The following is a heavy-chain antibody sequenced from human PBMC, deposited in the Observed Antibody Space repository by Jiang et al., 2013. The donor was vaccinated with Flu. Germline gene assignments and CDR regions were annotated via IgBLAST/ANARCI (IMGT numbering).Heavy chain of an antibody. CDR2: TYYRSKWYN. D-gene: IGHD1-26*01. CDR3: ARDRVGARVLKSALDI. V-gene: IGHV6-1*01. CDR1: GDSVSSNVVA. J-gene: IGHJ3*02. Sequence: QTLSLTCAISGDSVSSNVVAWNWIRQSPSRGLEWLGRTYYRSKWYNAYAVSVKSRITINPDTSKNQFSLQLNSVTPEDTAVYYCARDRVGARVLKSALDIWGQGTMVTVSS.